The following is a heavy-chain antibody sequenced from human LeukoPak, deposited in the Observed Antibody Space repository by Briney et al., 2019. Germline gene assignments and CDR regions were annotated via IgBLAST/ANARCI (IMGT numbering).Heavy chain of an antibody. CDR3: ARDMTTVTLPNDAFDI. V-gene: IGHV1-18*01. CDR2: ISTYNGNT. J-gene: IGHJ3*02. D-gene: IGHD4-17*01. CDR1: GYTFTSYG. Sequence: RASVKVSCKASGYTFTSYGISWVRQAPGQGLEWMGWISTYNGNTNYAQKLQGRVTMTTDTSTSTAYMELRSLRSDDTAVYYRARDMTTVTLPNDAFDIWGQGTMVTVSS.